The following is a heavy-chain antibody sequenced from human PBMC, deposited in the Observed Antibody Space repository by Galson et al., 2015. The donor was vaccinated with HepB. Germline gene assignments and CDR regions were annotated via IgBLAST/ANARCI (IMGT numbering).Heavy chain of an antibody. V-gene: IGHV1-46*01. CDR2: INPTSGSA. CDR1: GYTFTSYY. CDR3: ARERDPRSSEGFDY. J-gene: IGHJ4*02. Sequence: SVKVSCKASGYTFTSYYVHCVRQAPGQGLEWMGVINPTSGSASYAQKFQGRVTMTRDTSTSTVYMELSSLRSEDTAVYYCARERDPRSSEGFDYWGQGTLVSVSS.